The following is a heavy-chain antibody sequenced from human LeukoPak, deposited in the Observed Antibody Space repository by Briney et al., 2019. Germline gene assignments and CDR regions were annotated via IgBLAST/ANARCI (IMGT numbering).Heavy chain of an antibody. D-gene: IGHD2-2*01. CDR2: IYSGGST. CDR3: ARDSRDCSSTSCYTQYGMDV. V-gene: IGHV3-66*01. CDR1: GFTVSSNY. Sequence: GGSLRLSCAASGFTVSSNYMSWVRQAPGKGLEWVSVIYSGGSTYYADSVKGRFTISRDNSKNTLYLQMNSLRAEDTAVYYCARDSRDCSSTSCYTQYGMDVWGQGTTVTVSS. J-gene: IGHJ6*02.